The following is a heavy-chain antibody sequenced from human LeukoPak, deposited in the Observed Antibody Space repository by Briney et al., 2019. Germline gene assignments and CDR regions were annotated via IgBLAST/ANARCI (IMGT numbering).Heavy chain of an antibody. CDR2: IYYSGSN. J-gene: IGHJ4*02. CDR1: GGSISSGSYY. CDR3: AIAPDYGLYYFDY. Sequence: SETLSLTCTVSGGSISSGSYYWGWIRQPPGKGLEWIGNIYYSGSNYYNPSLKSLVSISVDTSKNQFSLKLTSVTAADTAVYFCAIAPDYGLYYFDYWGQGTLVTVSS. D-gene: IGHD3-16*01. V-gene: IGHV4-39*07.